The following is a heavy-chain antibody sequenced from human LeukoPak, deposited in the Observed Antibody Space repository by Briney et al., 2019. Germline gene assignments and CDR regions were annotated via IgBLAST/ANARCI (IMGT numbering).Heavy chain of an antibody. J-gene: IGHJ4*02. CDR2: ISYDGSNK. CDR3: AKSYDSSGYYYIDY. V-gene: IGHV3-30*18. Sequence: GGSLRLSCAPSVFTLTNYGMHGVRPAPGKGVECVAVISYDGSNKYYADSVKGRFTISRDNSKNTLYLQMNSLRAEDTAVYYCAKSYDSSGYYYIDYWGQGTLVTVSS. D-gene: IGHD3-22*01. CDR1: VFTLTNYG.